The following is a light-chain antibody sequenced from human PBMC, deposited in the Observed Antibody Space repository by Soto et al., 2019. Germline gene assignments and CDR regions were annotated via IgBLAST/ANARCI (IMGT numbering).Light chain of an antibody. CDR2: WAW. CDR1: QSVLYTSNNKNY. Sequence: DIVMTQSPDSLAVSLGERATINCKSSQSVLYTSNNKNYLAWYQQRPGQPPRLLIYWAWTQESRVPDRISGSESRAAATLTSASRLAEEVAIYDCLQYDSTPPVVDQGTKVVL. V-gene: IGKV4-1*01. J-gene: IGKJ2*01. CDR3: LQYDSTPPV.